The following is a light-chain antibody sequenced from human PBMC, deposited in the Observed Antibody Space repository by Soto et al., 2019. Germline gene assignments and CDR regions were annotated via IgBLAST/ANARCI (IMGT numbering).Light chain of an antibody. CDR2: DNN. J-gene: IGLJ1*01. Sequence: QSVLTQPPSVSAAPGQKVTISCSGSSSNIGNNYVSWYQQLPGTAPKLLIYDNNKRPSGIPARFSGSKSGTSATLGITGLQPWDEADYYCGTWDSIFYAIGTGTKFTVL. CDR3: GTWDSIFYA. V-gene: IGLV1-51*01. CDR1: SSNIGNNY.